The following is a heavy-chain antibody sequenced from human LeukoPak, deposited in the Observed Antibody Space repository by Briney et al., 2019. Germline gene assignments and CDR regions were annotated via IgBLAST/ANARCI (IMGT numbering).Heavy chain of an antibody. CDR3: ARDADDYGDYYFDY. CDR2: IYSGGST. CDR1: GFTFSSNY. D-gene: IGHD4-17*01. J-gene: IGHJ4*02. V-gene: IGHV3-66*01. Sequence: GGSLRLSCAASGFTFSSNYMSWVRQAPGKGLEWVSVIYSGGSTYYADSVKGRFTISRDNSKNTPYLQMNSLRAEDTAVYYCARDADDYGDYYFDYWGQGTLVTVSS.